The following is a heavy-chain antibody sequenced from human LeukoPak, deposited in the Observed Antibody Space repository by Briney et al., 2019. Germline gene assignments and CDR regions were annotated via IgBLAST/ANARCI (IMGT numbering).Heavy chain of an antibody. CDR1: GFTFSSYG. CDR3: AKEAQGGLWFGTARG. D-gene: IGHD3-10*01. V-gene: IGHV3-30*18. Sequence: GRSLRLSCAASGFTFSSYGMHWVRQAPGKGLEWVAVISYDGSNKYYADSVKGRFTISRDNSKNTLYLQMNSLRAEDTAVYYCAKEAQGGLWFGTARGRGQGTLVTVSS. J-gene: IGHJ4*02. CDR2: ISYDGSNK.